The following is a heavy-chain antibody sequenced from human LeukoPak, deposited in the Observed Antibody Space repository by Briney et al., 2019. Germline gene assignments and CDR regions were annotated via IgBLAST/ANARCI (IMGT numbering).Heavy chain of an antibody. D-gene: IGHD6-6*01. J-gene: IGHJ4*02. CDR2: INHSGST. Sequence: PSETLSLTCAVYGGSFSGYYWSWIRQPPGKGLEWIGEINHSGSTNYNPSLTSRVTISVDTSKNQFSLKLSSVPAADTAVYYCASARKSIAARPGRFDYWGQGTLVTVSS. V-gene: IGHV4-34*01. CDR1: GGSFSGYY. CDR3: ASARKSIAARPGRFDY.